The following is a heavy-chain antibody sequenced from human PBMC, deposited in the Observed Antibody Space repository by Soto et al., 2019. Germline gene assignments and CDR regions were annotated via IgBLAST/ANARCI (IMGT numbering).Heavy chain of an antibody. V-gene: IGHV4-39*01. CDR1: GGSISSSSYY. Sequence: SETLSLTCTVSGGSISSSSYYWGWIRQPPGKGLEWIGSIYYSGSTYYNPSLKSRVTISVDTSKNQFSLKLSSVTAADTAVYYCARHSGDYYYGSGSYYKCAFDIWGQGTMVTVSS. CDR2: IYYSGST. D-gene: IGHD3-10*01. CDR3: ARHSGDYYYGSGSYYKCAFDI. J-gene: IGHJ3*02.